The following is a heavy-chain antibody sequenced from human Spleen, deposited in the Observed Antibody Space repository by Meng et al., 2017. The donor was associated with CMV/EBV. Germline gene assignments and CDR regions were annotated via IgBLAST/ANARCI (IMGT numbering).Heavy chain of an antibody. CDR3: ARVLGRSYVDRDY. D-gene: IGHD4-17*01. CDR1: GYTFTSYD. Sequence: QVQVVQPGAGVKKPGASVKVSCKASGYTFTSYDINWVRQATGQGLEWMRWMNHNSGNTGYTQKFKGRVTMTRNTSISTAYMELSSLRSADTAVYYCARVLGRSYVDRDYWGQGTLVTVSS. J-gene: IGHJ4*02. CDR2: MNHNSGNT. V-gene: IGHV1-8*01.